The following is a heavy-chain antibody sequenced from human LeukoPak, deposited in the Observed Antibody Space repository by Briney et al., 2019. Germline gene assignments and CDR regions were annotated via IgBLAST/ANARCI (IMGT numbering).Heavy chain of an antibody. Sequence: ASLKVYGKASRYTFTDYAMNWVRQAPGQGLEWMGLINTNNGEPTYAQGFTGRLVLCLWTSVSTAYLQISNLKAEDTAVYYCAISWMYDSSGYTFDYWGQGTLVTVSS. CDR1: RYTFTDYA. CDR2: INTNNGEP. V-gene: IGHV7-4-1*02. CDR3: AISWMYDSSGYTFDY. J-gene: IGHJ4*02. D-gene: IGHD3-22*01.